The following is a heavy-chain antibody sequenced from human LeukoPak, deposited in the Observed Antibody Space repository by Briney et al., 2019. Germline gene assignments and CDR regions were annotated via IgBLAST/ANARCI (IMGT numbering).Heavy chain of an antibody. CDR1: GYTLTGYY. J-gene: IGHJ5*02. Sequence: GASVKVSCTASGYTLTGYYMHCVRQAPGQGLEWMGWINPNSGGTNYAQKFQGRVTITRNTSISTAYMELSSLRSENTAVYYCARGGSRYYYGSGSFDPWGQGTLVTVSS. D-gene: IGHD3-10*01. V-gene: IGHV1-2*02. CDR2: INPNSGGT. CDR3: ARGGSRYYYGSGSFDP.